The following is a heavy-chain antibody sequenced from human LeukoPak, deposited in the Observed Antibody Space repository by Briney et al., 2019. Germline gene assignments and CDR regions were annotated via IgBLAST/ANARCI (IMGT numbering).Heavy chain of an antibody. Sequence: GGSLRLSCAASGFTFNNYAMSWVRQAPGKGLEWVSTISVSGGSTYYADSVKGRFTISRDNSKNTLYLQINSLRAEDTAVYYCAKYYSLNPYYYDSSGFDYWGQGTLVTVSS. CDR1: GFTFNNYA. D-gene: IGHD3-22*01. CDR3: AKYYSLNPYYYDSSGFDY. J-gene: IGHJ4*02. V-gene: IGHV3-23*01. CDR2: ISVSGGST.